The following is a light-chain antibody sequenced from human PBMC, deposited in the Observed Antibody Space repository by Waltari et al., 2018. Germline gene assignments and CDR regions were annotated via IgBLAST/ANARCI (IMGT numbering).Light chain of an antibody. CDR3: CSYTTSSAWV. Sequence: QSALTQPASVSGSPGQSITISCTGTSSDVGVYNYVSWYQQNPGKAPKLMIYDVTKRPSGVPDLFSGSKSGNTASLTISGLQAEDEADYYCCSYTTSSAWVFGGGTKLTVL. J-gene: IGLJ3*02. V-gene: IGLV2-14*01. CDR2: DVT. CDR1: SSDVGVYNY.